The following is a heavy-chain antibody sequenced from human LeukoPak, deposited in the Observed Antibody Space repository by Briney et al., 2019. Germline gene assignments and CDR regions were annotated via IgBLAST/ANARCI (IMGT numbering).Heavy chain of an antibody. J-gene: IGHJ4*02. CDR1: GFTFSSYW. V-gene: IGHV3-7*01. D-gene: IGHD3-10*01. CDR2: IKQDGSEK. CDR3: ARDRRYYYGSGSFYSPYFDY. Sequence: GGSLRLSCAASGFTFSSYWMSWVRQAPGKGLEWVANIKQDGSEKYYVDSVKGRFTISRDNAKNSLDLQMNSLRAEDTAVYYCARDRRYYYGSGSFYSPYFDYWGQGTLVTVPS.